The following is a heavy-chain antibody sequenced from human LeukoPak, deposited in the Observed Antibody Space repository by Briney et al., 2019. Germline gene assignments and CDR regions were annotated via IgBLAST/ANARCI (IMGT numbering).Heavy chain of an antibody. Sequence: SETLSLTCTVSGGSISSSSYYWGWIRQPPGKGLEWIGSIYYSGSTYYNPSLKSRVTISVDTSKNQFSLKLSSVTAADTAVYYCASSMWDCSGTPCYERFDYWGPGTLVTVSS. CDR3: ASSMWDCSGTPCYERFDY. CDR2: IYYSGST. J-gene: IGHJ4*02. D-gene: IGHD2-2*01. V-gene: IGHV4-39*01. CDR1: GGSISSSSYY.